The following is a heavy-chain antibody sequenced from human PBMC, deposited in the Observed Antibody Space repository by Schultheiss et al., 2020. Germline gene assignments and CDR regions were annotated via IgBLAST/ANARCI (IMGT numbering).Heavy chain of an antibody. J-gene: IGHJ5*02. CDR1: GFTFSSYW. CDR3: ARQGDPWDWFDP. CDR2: IKQDGSEK. D-gene: IGHD3-16*01. Sequence: GESLKISCAASGFTFSSYWMSWVRQAPGKGLEWVANIKQDGSEKYYVDSVKGRFTISADNAKNSMYLQMNSLRDEDTAVYYCARQGDPWDWFDPWGQGTLVTVSA. V-gene: IGHV3-7*01.